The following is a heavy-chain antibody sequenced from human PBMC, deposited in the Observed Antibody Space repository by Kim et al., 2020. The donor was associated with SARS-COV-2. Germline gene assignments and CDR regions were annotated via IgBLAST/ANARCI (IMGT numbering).Heavy chain of an antibody. CDR3: ARDNYYYDSSGYYGN. Sequence: SVKVSCKASGGTFSSYAISWVRQAPGQGLEWMGRIIPILGIANYAQKFQGRVTITADKSTSTAYMELSSLRSEDTAVYYCARDNYYYDSSGYYGNWGQGTLVTVSS. D-gene: IGHD3-22*01. J-gene: IGHJ4*02. CDR1: GGTFSSYA. CDR2: IIPILGIA. V-gene: IGHV1-69*04.